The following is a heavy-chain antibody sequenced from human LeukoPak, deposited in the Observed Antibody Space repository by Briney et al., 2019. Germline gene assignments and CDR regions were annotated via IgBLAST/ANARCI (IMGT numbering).Heavy chain of an antibody. V-gene: IGHV4-59*01. Sequence: SETLSLTCTVSGGSINNYYWSWIRQPPGKGLEWIAYIYYSGSTNYNPSLKSRVTILIDTSKNQFYLKLSSVTAADTAVYYCVRGAGWYQYWGQGTLVTVSS. CDR2: IYYSGST. CDR1: GGSINNYY. CDR3: VRGAGWYQY. D-gene: IGHD6-19*01. J-gene: IGHJ4*02.